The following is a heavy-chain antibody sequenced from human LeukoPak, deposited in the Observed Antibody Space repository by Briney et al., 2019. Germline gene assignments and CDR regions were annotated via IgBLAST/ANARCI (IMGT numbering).Heavy chain of an antibody. D-gene: IGHD6-13*01. J-gene: IGHJ4*02. CDR1: GFTFSNYG. Sequence: GGSLRLSCAASGFTFSNYGMHWVRQAPGKGLEWVAVIWHDGSNKYHADSVKGRFTISRDDSKNTLYLQMNSLRDDDTAVYFCARTSGIAAAGMLDYWGQGTLVTVSS. CDR3: ARTSGIAAAGMLDY. CDR2: IWHDGSNK. V-gene: IGHV3-33*01.